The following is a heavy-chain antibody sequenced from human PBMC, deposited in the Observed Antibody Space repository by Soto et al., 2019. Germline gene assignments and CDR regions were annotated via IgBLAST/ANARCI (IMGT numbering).Heavy chain of an antibody. CDR2: IYATGKT. D-gene: IGHD1-26*01. J-gene: IGHJ4*02. CDR3: AKESGSPDGTVEY. Sequence: SETLSLTCSVSGASISNTYWSWIRQPAEKGLEWIGRIYATGKTNYNPSLKSRVTMSVDTSKNQFSLNLNSMTAADTAVYYCAKESGSPDGTVEYWGQGTLVTVSS. CDR1: GASISNTY. V-gene: IGHV4-4*07.